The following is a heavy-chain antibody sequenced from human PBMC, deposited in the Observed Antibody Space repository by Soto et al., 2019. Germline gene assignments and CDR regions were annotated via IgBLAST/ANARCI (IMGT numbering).Heavy chain of an antibody. CDR3: ARALLWFGEKYGMDV. CDR1: GGSISSYY. V-gene: IGHV4-59*01. D-gene: IGHD3-10*01. J-gene: IGHJ6*02. CDR2: IYYSGST. Sequence: SETLSLTCTVSGGSISSYYWSWIRQPPGKGLEWIGYIYYSGSTNYNPSPKSRVTISVDTSKNQFSLKLSSVTAADTAVYYCARALLWFGEKYGMDVWGQGTTVTVSS.